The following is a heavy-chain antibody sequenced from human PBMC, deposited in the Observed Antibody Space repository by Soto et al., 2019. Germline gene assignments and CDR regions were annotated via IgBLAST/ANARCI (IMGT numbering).Heavy chain of an antibody. Sequence: EVQLAESGGGLAQPGGSLRLSCAASGFTLSGYAMDWVRQAPGKGLEYVSGISSNGVGTYYANSAQGRFTISRDNSKNTVYLQMGSLRPEDMAVYYCARRARPDFYYMDVWGKGTTLTVSS. CDR2: ISSNGVGT. CDR1: GFTLSGYA. V-gene: IGHV3-64*01. J-gene: IGHJ6*03. CDR3: ARRARPDFYYMDV. D-gene: IGHD6-6*01.